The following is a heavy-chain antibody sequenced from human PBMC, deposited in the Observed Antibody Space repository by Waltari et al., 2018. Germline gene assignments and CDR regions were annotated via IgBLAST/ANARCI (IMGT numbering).Heavy chain of an antibody. D-gene: IGHD6-13*01. CDR1: GFTFSSYG. Sequence: QVQLVESGGGVVQPGRSLRLSCAASGFTFSSYGMHWVRPAPGKGLEWVAVIWYDGSNKYYADSVKGRFTISRDNSKNTLYLQMNSLRAEDTAVYYCARDRGSSSWYVFDYWGQGTLGTVSS. V-gene: IGHV3-33*01. J-gene: IGHJ4*02. CDR3: ARDRGSSSWYVFDY. CDR2: IWYDGSNK.